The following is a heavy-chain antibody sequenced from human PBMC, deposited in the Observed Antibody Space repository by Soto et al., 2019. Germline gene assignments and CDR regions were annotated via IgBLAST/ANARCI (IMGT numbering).Heavy chain of an antibody. CDR1: GFTFSSYG. CDR3: AKDNGGY. D-gene: IGHD3-10*01. V-gene: IGHV3-30*18. CDR2: ISYDGSNK. Sequence: LRLSFAASGFTFSSYGMHWVRQAPGKGLEWVAVISYDGSNKYYADSVKGRFTISRDNSKNTLYLQMNSLRAEDTAVYYCAKDNGGYWGQGTLVTVSS. J-gene: IGHJ4*02.